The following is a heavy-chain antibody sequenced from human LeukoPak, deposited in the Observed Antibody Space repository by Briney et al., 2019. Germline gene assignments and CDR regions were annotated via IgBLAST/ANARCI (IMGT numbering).Heavy chain of an antibody. J-gene: IGHJ5*02. V-gene: IGHV4-61*08. CDR2: IYYSGST. Sequence: SETLSLTCTVSGAPISSSDYYWDWIRKPPGKGLEWIGYIYYSGSTNYNPSLKSRVTISVDTSKNQFSLKLSSVTAADTAVYYCAREVSGTKGWFDPWGQGTLVTVSS. D-gene: IGHD1-1*01. CDR3: AREVSGTKGWFDP. CDR1: GAPISSSDYY.